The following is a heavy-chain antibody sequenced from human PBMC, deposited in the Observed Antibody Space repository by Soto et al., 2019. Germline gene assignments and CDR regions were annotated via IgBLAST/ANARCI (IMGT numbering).Heavy chain of an antibody. CDR3: TRGVSAGVDY. D-gene: IGHD1-26*01. V-gene: IGHV1-8*01. CDR2: MEPSTGRT. Sequence: QVQLVQCGAEVREPGASVKVSCKASGYSFTSLDINWVRQTAGQGLEWMGWMEPSTGRTGYAQKFQGRVTMTRDTSINTAYMELTTLTSDDTAFYYCTRGVSAGVDYWGQGTLVIVSS. J-gene: IGHJ4*02. CDR1: GYSFTSLD.